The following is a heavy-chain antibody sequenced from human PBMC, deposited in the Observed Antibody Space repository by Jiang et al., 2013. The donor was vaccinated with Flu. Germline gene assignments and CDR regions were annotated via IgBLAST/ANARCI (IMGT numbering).Heavy chain of an antibody. CDR2: MNPNSGNT. D-gene: IGHD5-18*01. CDR1: GYTFTSYD. V-gene: IGHV1-8*01. CDR3: ARGRRAVGYSYGRYYFDY. J-gene: IGHJ4*02. Sequence: SGAEVKKPGASVKVSCKASGYTFTSYDINWVRQATGQGLEWMGWMNPNSGNTGYAQKFQGRVTMTRNTSISTAYMELSSLRSEDTAVYYCARGRRAVGYSYGRYYFDYWGQGTLVTVSS.